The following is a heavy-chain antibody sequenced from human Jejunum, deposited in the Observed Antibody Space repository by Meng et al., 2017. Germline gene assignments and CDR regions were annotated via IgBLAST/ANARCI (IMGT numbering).Heavy chain of an antibody. CDR2: INTDGSTT. V-gene: IGHV3-74*01. CDR1: GFSFSSYW. CDR3: TRAGSYRHVY. Sequence: EWQLGESGGGLVQRGGSLRPSCAASGFSFSSYWMHWVRQAPGKGLVWVSRINTDGSTTNYADSVMGRFTISRDNAKNTLYLQMNSLSVEDTAVYYCTRAGSYRHVYWGQGTLVTVSS. D-gene: IGHD3-10*01. J-gene: IGHJ4*02.